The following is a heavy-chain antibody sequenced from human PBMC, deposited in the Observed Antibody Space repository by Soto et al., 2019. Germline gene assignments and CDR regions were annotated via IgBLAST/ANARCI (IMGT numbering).Heavy chain of an antibody. CDR1: GGSFSGYY. Sequence: SETLSLTCAVYGGSFSGYYWSWIRQPPGKGLEWIGEIKHSGSTNYNPSLKSRVTISVDTSKNQFSLKLSSVTAADTAVYYCASISRYSGYDYVPGYYYGMDVWGQGTTVTVSS. D-gene: IGHD5-12*01. CDR2: IKHSGST. V-gene: IGHV4-34*01. CDR3: ASISRYSGYDYVPGYYYGMDV. J-gene: IGHJ6*02.